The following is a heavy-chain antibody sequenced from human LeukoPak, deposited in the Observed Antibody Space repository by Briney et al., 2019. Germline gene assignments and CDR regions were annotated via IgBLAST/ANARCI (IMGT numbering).Heavy chain of an antibody. CDR3: AELGITMIGGV. CDR1: GFTFNIYG. J-gene: IGHJ6*04. CDR2: ISSSGSTI. Sequence: GVLRLSSAASGFTFNIYGMHWVRQAPGKGLAWVSYISSSGSTIYYSDSVKGRFTISRDNAKNSLYLQMNSLRAEDTAVYYCAELGITMIGGVWGKGTTVTISS. V-gene: IGHV3-48*04. D-gene: IGHD3-10*02.